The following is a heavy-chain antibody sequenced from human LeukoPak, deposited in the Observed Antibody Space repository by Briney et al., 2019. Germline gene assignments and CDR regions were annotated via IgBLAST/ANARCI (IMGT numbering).Heavy chain of an antibody. D-gene: IGHD4-17*01. CDR3: AREGVGVTVANRYYYYYYMDV. CDR2: IYSSGST. J-gene: IGHJ6*03. CDR1: GGSISSSSYY. Sequence: SETLSLTCTVSGGSISSSSYYWSWIRQPAGKGLEWIGRIYSSGSTNYNPSLNSRVTMSVDTSKNQFSLKLTSVTAADTALYYCAREGVGVTVANRYYYYYYMDVWGKGTTVTISS. V-gene: IGHV4-61*02.